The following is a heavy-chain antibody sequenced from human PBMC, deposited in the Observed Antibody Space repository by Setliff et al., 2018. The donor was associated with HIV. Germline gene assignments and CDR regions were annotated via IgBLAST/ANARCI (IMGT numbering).Heavy chain of an antibody. J-gene: IGHJ2*01. V-gene: IGHV4-39*07. CDR2: IYHSGGT. D-gene: IGHD5-12*01. Sequence: SETLSLTCTVSGGSISSSSYYWGWIRQPPGKGLEWIGSIYHSGGTYYNPSLKSRVTISVDTSKNQFSLKLSSVTTADTAVYYCARRGDGYNYYWYFDIWGRGTLVTVSS. CDR3: ARRGDGYNYYWYFDI. CDR1: GGSISSSSYY.